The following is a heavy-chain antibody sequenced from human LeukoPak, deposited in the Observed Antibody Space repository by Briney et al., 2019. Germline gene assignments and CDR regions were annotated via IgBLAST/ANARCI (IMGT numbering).Heavy chain of an antibody. J-gene: IGHJ1*01. D-gene: IGHD1-26*01. CDR2: TASDGGDR. Sequence: PGGSLRLSCVVSGFTSSRYYMGWVRQSPGKGLEWVAMTASDGGDRNYVDSVKGRFTIYRDNSKNTLYLQMNSLAAEDTAVYYCAFLIREPQHWGQGTLVTVSS. CDR3: AFLIREPQH. CDR1: GFTSSRYY. V-gene: IGHV3-7*01.